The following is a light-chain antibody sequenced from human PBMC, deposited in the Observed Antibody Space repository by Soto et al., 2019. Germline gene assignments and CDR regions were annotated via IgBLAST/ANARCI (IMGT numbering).Light chain of an antibody. CDR3: SSYTSSSTVV. CDR1: SSDVGGYND. Sequence: QSVLTQPASVSGSPGQSITISCTGTSSDVGGYNDVSWYQQHPGKAPKLMIYEVSNRPSGVSDRFSGSKSGNTASLTISGLHADDEAHYYCSSYTSSSTVVFGGGTELTVL. J-gene: IGLJ2*01. V-gene: IGLV2-14*01. CDR2: EVS.